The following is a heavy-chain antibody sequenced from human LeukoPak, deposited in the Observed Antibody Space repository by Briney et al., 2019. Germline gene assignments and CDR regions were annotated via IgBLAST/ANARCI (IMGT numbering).Heavy chain of an antibody. CDR2: IYPGDSDI. CDR3: ARQLGAKGHNDY. D-gene: IGHD1-26*01. Sequence: GESLKISCEGSGYTFNNYWIAWVRQMPGKGLEWMGIIYPGDSDIRYSPSFQGQVTFSADKSINTAYLQWGSLKASDTAIYYCARQLGAKGHNDYWGQGTLVTVSS. V-gene: IGHV5-51*01. CDR1: GYTFNNYW. J-gene: IGHJ4*02.